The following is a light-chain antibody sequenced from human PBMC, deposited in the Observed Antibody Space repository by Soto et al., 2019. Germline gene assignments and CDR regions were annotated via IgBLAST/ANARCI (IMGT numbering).Light chain of an antibody. V-gene: IGKV3-15*01. CDR3: QQYNNWPPVT. Sequence: EIVMTQSPATLSVSPGEKATLSCRASPSVSSNLAWYQQKPGQAPRLLIYGASTRATGIPARFSGSGSGTEFTLTISSLQSEDFAVYYCQQYNNWPPVTFGQGTKLEIK. CDR1: PSVSSN. CDR2: GAS. J-gene: IGKJ2*01.